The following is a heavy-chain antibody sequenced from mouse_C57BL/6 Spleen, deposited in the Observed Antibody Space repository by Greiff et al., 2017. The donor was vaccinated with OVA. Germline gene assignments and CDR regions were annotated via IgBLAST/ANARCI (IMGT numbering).Heavy chain of an antibody. V-gene: IGHV5-9*01. D-gene: IGHD1-1*01. CDR1: GFTFSSYT. CDR2: ISGGGGNT. Sequence: EVMLVESGGGLVKPGGSLKLSCAASGFTFSSYTMSWVRQTPEKRLEWVATISGGGGNTYYPDSVKGRFTISRDNAKNTLYLQMSSLRSEDTALYYCARQNYYGSSHWYFDVWGTGTTVTVSS. J-gene: IGHJ1*03. CDR3: ARQNYYGSSHWYFDV.